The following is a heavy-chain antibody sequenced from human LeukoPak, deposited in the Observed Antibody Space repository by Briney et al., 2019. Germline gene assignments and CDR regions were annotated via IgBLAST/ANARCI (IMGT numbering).Heavy chain of an antibody. CDR1: GFTFNHYA. J-gene: IGHJ4*02. D-gene: IGHD3-16*01. CDR2: ISGSGGST. V-gene: IGHV3-23*01. Sequence: GGSLRLSCAASGFTFNHYAMGWVRQAPGKGLEWVSAISGSGGSTYYADSVKGRFTISRDNSKNTLYLQMNSLRAEDTAVYYCTRGAGWLIDYWGQGILVTVSS. CDR3: TRGAGWLIDY.